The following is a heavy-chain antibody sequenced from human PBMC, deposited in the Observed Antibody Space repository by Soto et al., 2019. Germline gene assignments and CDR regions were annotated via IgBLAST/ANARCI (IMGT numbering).Heavy chain of an antibody. V-gene: IGHV1-2*02. Sequence: ASVKVSCKASGYTFTGYYMHWVRQAPGQGLEWMGWINPNSGGTNYAQKFQGRVTMTRDTSISTAHMELSRLRSDDTAVYYCARRGKVVVPAARNWFDPWGQGTLVTVSS. CDR3: ARRGKVVVPAARNWFDP. CDR1: GYTFTGYY. D-gene: IGHD2-2*01. J-gene: IGHJ5*02. CDR2: INPNSGGT.